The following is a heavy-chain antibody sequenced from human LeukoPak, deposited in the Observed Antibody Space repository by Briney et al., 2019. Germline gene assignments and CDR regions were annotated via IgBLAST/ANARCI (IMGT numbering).Heavy chain of an antibody. V-gene: IGHV4-59*08. Sequence: SETLSLTCTVSGGSISSYYWSWIRQPPGKGLAWIGYIYYSGSTNYNPSLKSRVTISVDTSKNQFSLKLSSVTAADTAVYYCALLTMVRGVIIDYWGQGTLVTVSS. CDR2: IYYSGST. CDR1: GGSISSYY. D-gene: IGHD3-10*01. CDR3: ALLTMVRGVIIDY. J-gene: IGHJ4*02.